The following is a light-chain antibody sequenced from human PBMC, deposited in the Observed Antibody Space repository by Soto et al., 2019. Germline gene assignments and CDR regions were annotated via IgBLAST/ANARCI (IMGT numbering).Light chain of an antibody. CDR2: NVS. CDR1: SSDVGAYNF. J-gene: IGLJ1*01. Sequence: QSVLTQPASVSRSPGQSITISCTGTSSDVGAYNFVSWYRQHPGKAPKLIIYNVSDRPSGVSNRFSGSKSANTASLTISGLQAEDEADYYCTSSTSRGTYVFGTGTKVTVL. V-gene: IGLV2-14*03. CDR3: TSSTSRGTYV.